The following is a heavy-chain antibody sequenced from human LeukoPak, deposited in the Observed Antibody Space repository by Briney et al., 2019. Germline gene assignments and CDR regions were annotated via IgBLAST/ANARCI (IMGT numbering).Heavy chain of an antibody. D-gene: IGHD3-22*01. Sequence: SETLSLTCTVSGGSISSYYWTWIRQPPEKGLEWIGYIYYSGSTNYNPSLKSRVTISVDTSKNQFSLKLSSVTAADTAVYYCAQSYDSSGFYNYWGQGTLVTVSS. CDR1: GGSISSYY. V-gene: IGHV4-59*01. J-gene: IGHJ4*02. CDR2: IYYSGST. CDR3: AQSYDSSGFYNY.